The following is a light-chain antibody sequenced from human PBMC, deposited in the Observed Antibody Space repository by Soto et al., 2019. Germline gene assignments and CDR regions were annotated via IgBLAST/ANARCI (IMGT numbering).Light chain of an antibody. CDR3: QPRSNWPRT. J-gene: IGKJ3*01. Sequence: EIVLTQSPATLSLSPGERATLSCRASQSVSSYLAWYQQKPGQAPRLLIYDASNRATGIPARFSGSGSGTDFTLTISSLEPEDFAIYYCQPRSNWPRTFAPGT. CDR1: QSVSSY. V-gene: IGKV3-11*01. CDR2: DAS.